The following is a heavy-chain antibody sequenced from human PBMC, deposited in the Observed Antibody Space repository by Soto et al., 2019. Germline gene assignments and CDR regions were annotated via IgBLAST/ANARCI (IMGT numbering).Heavy chain of an antibody. V-gene: IGHV1-18*04. D-gene: IGHD3-22*01. J-gene: IGHJ3*02. CDR1: CDTFTSDC. CDR3: ARDPLVIEGVGVVVIPADAFDI. CDR2: ISAYNGNT. Sequence: VKDSSRASCDTFTSDCIIWVRQAPVQGLEGMGWISAYNGNTNYAQKLQGRVTMTTDTSTSTAYMELRSLRYDDTDVYYCARDPLVIEGVGVVVIPADAFDIWGQGTMVTV.